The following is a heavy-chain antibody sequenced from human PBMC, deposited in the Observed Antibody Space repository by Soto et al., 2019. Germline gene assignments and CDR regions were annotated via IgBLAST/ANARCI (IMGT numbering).Heavy chain of an antibody. Sequence: PGGSLRLSCAASGFTFSDYYMSWIRQAPGKGLEWVSYISSSGDITYYADSVKGRVTISRDNAKNSLYLQMHNLRAEDTAVYYCARDLGYYDSSGYFDYWGQGTLSTVSS. CDR3: ARDLGYYDSSGYFDY. D-gene: IGHD3-22*01. CDR1: GFTFSDYY. CDR2: ISSSGDIT. V-gene: IGHV3-11*01. J-gene: IGHJ4*02.